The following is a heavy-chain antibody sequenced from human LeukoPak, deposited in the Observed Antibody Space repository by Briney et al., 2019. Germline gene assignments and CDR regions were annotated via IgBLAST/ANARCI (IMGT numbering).Heavy chain of an antibody. Sequence: ASVKVSCKASGGTFSSYAISWVRQAPGQGLEWMGGIIPIFGKANYAQKFQGRVTITADESTSTAYMELSSLRSEDTAVYYCASAVKYYYDSSGYYYGIDYWGQGTLVTVSS. D-gene: IGHD3-22*01. V-gene: IGHV1-69*01. CDR1: GGTFSSYA. CDR2: IIPIFGKA. J-gene: IGHJ4*02. CDR3: ASAVKYYYDSSGYYYGIDY.